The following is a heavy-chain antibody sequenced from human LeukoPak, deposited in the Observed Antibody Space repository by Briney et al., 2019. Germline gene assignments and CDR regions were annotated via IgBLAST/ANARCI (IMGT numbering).Heavy chain of an antibody. CDR1: GGSISTSNYY. J-gene: IGHJ4*02. Sequence: SETLSLTCTVSGGSISTSNYYWGWVRQPPGKGLEWIGNIFYSGSTYYSPSLKSRVTISLDTSRNQFSLKLSSVTAADTAVYYCARDSSGWYRSFDYWGQGTLVTVSS. CDR3: ARDSSGWYRSFDY. V-gene: IGHV4-39*07. CDR2: IFYSGST. D-gene: IGHD6-19*01.